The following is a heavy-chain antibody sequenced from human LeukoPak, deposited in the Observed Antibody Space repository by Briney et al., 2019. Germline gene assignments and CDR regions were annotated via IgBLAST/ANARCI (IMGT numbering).Heavy chain of an antibody. CDR1: GYTFTGYD. Sequence: ASVKVSCKASGYTFTGYDINWVRQATGQGLEWMGWMNPNSGNTGYAQKFQGRVTMTRDTSISTAYMELSSLRSEDTAVYYCARSYYGSGSSRPHYYYYGMDVWGQGTTVTASS. CDR3: ARSYYGSGSSRPHYYYYGMDV. D-gene: IGHD3-10*01. CDR2: MNPNSGNT. J-gene: IGHJ6*02. V-gene: IGHV1-8*01.